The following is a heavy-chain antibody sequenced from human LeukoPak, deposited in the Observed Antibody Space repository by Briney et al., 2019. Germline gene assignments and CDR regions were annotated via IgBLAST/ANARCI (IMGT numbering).Heavy chain of an antibody. CDR1: GGSFSGYY. CDR3: ARRPPRGLVGY. Sequence: PSETLSLTCAVYGGSFSGYYWSWIRQPPGKGLEWIGEINHSGSINYNPSLKSRVTISVDTSKNQFSLKLSSVTAADTAVYYCARRPPRGLVGYWGQGTLVTVSS. J-gene: IGHJ4*02. V-gene: IGHV4-34*01. D-gene: IGHD3-10*01. CDR2: INHSGSI.